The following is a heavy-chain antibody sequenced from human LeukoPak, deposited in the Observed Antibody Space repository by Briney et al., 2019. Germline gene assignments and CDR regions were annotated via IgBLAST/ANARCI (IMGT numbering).Heavy chain of an antibody. D-gene: IGHD3-3*01. CDR1: GGSISSSSYY. CDR3: ARHPNYDFWSLEYYYGMDV. CDR2: ICYSGST. Sequence: SETLSLTCTVSGGSISSSSYYWGWIRQPPGKGLEWIGSICYSGSTCYNPSLKSRVTISVDTSKNQFSLKLSSVTAADTAVYYCARHPNYDFWSLEYYYGMDVWGQGTTVTVSS. J-gene: IGHJ6*02. V-gene: IGHV4-39*01.